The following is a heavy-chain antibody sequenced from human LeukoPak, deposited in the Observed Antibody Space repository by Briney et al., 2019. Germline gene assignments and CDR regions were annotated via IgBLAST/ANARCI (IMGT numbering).Heavy chain of an antibody. CDR2: IYSGGST. D-gene: IGHD3-22*01. Sequence: GGSLRLSCAASGFTVSSNYMSGVRQAPGKGLEWVSVIYSGGSTYYADSVKGRFTISRDNSKNTLYLQMNSLRAEDTAVYYCARALVVITLDAFDIWGQGTMVTVSS. CDR1: GFTVSSNY. J-gene: IGHJ3*02. V-gene: IGHV3-53*01. CDR3: ARALVVITLDAFDI.